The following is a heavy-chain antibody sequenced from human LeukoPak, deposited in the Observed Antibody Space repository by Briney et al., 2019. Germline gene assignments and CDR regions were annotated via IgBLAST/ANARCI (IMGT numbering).Heavy chain of an antibody. CDR1: GYSISSGYY. J-gene: IGHJ5*02. CDR2: IYHSGST. Sequence: SETLSPTRTVSGYSISSGYYWGWIRQPPGKGLEWIGSIYHSGSTYYNPSLKSRVTISVDTSKNQFSLKLSSVTAADTAVYYCARDFYGDYGDWFDPWGQGTLVTVSS. V-gene: IGHV4-38-2*02. CDR3: ARDFYGDYGDWFDP. D-gene: IGHD4-17*01.